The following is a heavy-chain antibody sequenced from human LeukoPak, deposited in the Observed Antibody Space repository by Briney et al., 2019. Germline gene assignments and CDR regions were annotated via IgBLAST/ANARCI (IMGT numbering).Heavy chain of an antibody. V-gene: IGHV1-69*05. CDR3: AREAWGQQLHY. D-gene: IGHD6-13*01. CDR1: GYTFTSYA. J-gene: IGHJ4*02. Sequence: SVKVSCKASGYTFTSYAISWVRPAPGQGLEWMGGIIPIFGTANYAQKFQGRVTITTDESTSTAYMELSSLRSEDTAVYYCAREAWGQQLHYWGQGTLVTVSS. CDR2: IIPIFGTA.